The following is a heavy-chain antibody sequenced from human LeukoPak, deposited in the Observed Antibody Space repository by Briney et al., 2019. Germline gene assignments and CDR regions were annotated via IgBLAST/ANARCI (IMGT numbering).Heavy chain of an antibody. J-gene: IGHJ4*02. CDR3: ARAEVLPDYFDNSGAFDY. V-gene: IGHV1-46*01. CDR2: INPSGGST. CDR1: GYTFTSYY. Sequence: ASVKVSCKASGYTFTSYYMHWVRQAPGQGLEWMGIINPSGGSTSYAQKFQGRVTMTRDTSTSTVYMELGSLRSEDTAVYYCARAEVLPDYFDNSGAFDYWGQGTLVTVSS. D-gene: IGHD3-22*01.